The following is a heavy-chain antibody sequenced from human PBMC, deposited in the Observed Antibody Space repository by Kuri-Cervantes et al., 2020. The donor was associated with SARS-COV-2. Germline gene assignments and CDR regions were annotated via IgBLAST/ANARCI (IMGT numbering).Heavy chain of an antibody. CDR3: TTTEGHYDFWSGPPSWYFDY. CDR2: IKSKTDGGTT. D-gene: IGHD3-3*01. CDR1: GFTFSNAW. V-gene: IGHV3-15*01. J-gene: IGHJ4*02. Sequence: GGSLRLSCAASGFTFSNAWMSWVRQAPGKGLEWVGRIKSKTDGGTTDYAAPVKGRFTISRDDSKNTLYLQMNSLKTEDTAVYYCTTTEGHYDFWSGPPSWYFDYWGQGTLVTVFS.